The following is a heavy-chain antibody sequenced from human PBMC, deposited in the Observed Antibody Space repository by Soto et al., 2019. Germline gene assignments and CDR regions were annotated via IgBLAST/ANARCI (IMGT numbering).Heavy chain of an antibody. CDR3: ARAGRIQLWLGWFDP. D-gene: IGHD5-18*01. Sequence: ASVKVSCKASGYTFTGYYMHWVRQAPGQGLEWMGWINPNSGGTNYAQKFQGRVTMTRDTSISTAYMELSRLRSDDTAVYYCARAGRIQLWLGWFDPWGQGTLVTVS. V-gene: IGHV1-2*02. CDR2: INPNSGGT. CDR1: GYTFTGYY. J-gene: IGHJ5*02.